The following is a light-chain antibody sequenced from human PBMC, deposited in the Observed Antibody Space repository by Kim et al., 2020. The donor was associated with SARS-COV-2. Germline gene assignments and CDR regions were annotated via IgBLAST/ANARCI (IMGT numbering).Light chain of an antibody. V-gene: IGLV3-21*01. Sequence: APGQKARITCGGNNIGGHSVHWYQQKPGQAPVLVIYYDSDRPSGIPERFSGSKAATTATLTISRVEAGDEADYYCQVWDTDTDDYVFGTGTKGTVL. CDR2: YDS. CDR3: QVWDTDTDDYV. J-gene: IGLJ1*01. CDR1: NIGGHS.